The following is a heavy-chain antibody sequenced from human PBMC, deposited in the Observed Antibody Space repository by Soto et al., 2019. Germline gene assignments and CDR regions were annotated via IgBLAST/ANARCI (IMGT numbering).Heavy chain of an antibody. J-gene: IGHJ6*02. CDR2: VYFSGST. Sequence: SETLSLTCSVSGDSVSSGDYYWSWIRQPPGKGLEWIGHVYFSGSTNYIPSLKSRLTMSVDTAENQFSLKLNSVTAADTAVYYCARGGRDFWGGYYQLAVAGTANYYYGMDVWGQGTTVTVSS. V-gene: IGHV4-61*08. CDR3: ARGGRDFWGGYYQLAVAGTANYYYGMDV. D-gene: IGHD3-3*01. CDR1: GDSVSSGDYY.